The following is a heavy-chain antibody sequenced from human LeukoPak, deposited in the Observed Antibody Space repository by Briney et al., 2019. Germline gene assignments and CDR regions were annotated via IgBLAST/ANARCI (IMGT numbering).Heavy chain of an antibody. V-gene: IGHV2-70*11. CDR1: GFSLSTSGMC. CDR2: IHWDDDK. J-gene: IGHJ4*02. CDR3: ARTTYYYDSSGRPYYFDY. D-gene: IGHD3-22*01. Sequence: SGPALVKPTQTLTLTCTFPGFSLSTSGMCVSWIRQPPGKALEWLARIHWDDDKYYSTSLKTRLTISKDTSKNQVVLTMTNMDPVDTATYYCARTTYYYDSSGRPYYFDYWGQGTLVTVSS.